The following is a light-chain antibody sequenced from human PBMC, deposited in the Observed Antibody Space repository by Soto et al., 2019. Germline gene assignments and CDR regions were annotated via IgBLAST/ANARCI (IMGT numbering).Light chain of an antibody. V-gene: IGKV3-15*01. CDR1: QSVTSN. Sequence: EIVLTQSPAILSVSPGERATLSCRASQSVTSNLAWYRQRPGQAPRLLIYDTFRRATGVPARFSGSGSGTEFTLTISSLQSEDFAVCYCQQYNDWPPWTFGQGTKVDIK. CDR2: DTF. J-gene: IGKJ1*01. CDR3: QQYNDWPPWT.